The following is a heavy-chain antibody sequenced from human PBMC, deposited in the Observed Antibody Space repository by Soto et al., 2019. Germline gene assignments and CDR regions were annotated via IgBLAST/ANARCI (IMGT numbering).Heavy chain of an antibody. V-gene: IGHV4-34*01. CDR1: GGSFSGYY. CDR3: ARSYSSSWFYFDY. J-gene: IGHJ4*02. Sequence: QVQLQQWGAGLLKPSETLSLTCAVYGGSFSGYYWSWIRQPPGKGLEWIGEINHSGSTNYNPSLKSRVTISVDTSKNQFSLKLSSVTAADTAVYYCARSYSSSWFYFDYWGQGTLVTVSS. CDR2: INHSGST. D-gene: IGHD6-13*01.